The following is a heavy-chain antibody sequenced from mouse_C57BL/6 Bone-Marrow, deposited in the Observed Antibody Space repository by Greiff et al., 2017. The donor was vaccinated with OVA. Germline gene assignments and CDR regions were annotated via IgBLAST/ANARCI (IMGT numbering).Heavy chain of an antibody. CDR2: IRNKANGYTT. CDR3: ARALYGYHAMDY. CDR1: GFTFTDYY. V-gene: IGHV7-3*01. J-gene: IGHJ4*01. Sequence: EVKLMESGGGLVQPGGSLSLSCAASGFTFTDYYMSWVRQPPGKALEWLGFIRNKANGYTTEYSASVKGRFTISRDNSQSILYLQMNALRAEDSATYYCARALYGYHAMDYWGQGTSVTVSS. D-gene: IGHD1-1*02.